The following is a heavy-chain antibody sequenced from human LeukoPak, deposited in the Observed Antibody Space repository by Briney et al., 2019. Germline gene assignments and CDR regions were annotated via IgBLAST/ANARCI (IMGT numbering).Heavy chain of an antibody. J-gene: IGHJ4*02. Sequence: PGGSLRLSCAASGFTFDDYAMHWVRQAPGKGLEWVSGISWNSGSIGYADSVKGRFTISRDNAKNTLYLQMNSLRAEDTAVYYCARASGYYDISSEGLSGYWGQGTLVTVSS. CDR3: ARASGYYDISSEGLSGY. D-gene: IGHD3-22*01. CDR1: GFTFDDYA. V-gene: IGHV3-9*01. CDR2: ISWNSGSI.